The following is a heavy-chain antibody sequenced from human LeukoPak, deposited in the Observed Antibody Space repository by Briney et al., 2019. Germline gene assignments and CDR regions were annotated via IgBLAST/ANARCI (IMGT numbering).Heavy chain of an antibody. V-gene: IGHV3-30*18. Sequence: PGGSLRLPCAVSGFTFSYYGMNWVRQAPGKGLEWVAVISYDGSNKYYADSVKGRFTISRDNSKNTLYLQMNSLRAEDTAVYYCANSKVGRRGSMTTWMDYWGQGTLVTVSS. CDR3: ANSKVGRRGSMTTWMDY. CDR2: ISYDGSNK. CDR1: GFTFSYYG. J-gene: IGHJ4*02. D-gene: IGHD4-11*01.